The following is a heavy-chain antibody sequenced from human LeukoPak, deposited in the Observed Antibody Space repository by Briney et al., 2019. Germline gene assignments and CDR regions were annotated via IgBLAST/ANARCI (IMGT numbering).Heavy chain of an antibody. J-gene: IGHJ4*02. CDR1: GFTFSSYW. Sequence: PGGSLRLSCAASGFTFSSYWMSWVRQAPGKRLEWISYISSSGSTIYYADSVKGRFTISRDNAKKSLYLQMNGVRAEDTAVYYCVRDPEYASSSGDFDYWGQGTLVTVSS. CDR3: VRDPEYASSSGDFDY. V-gene: IGHV3-48*04. CDR2: ISSSGSTI. D-gene: IGHD6-6*01.